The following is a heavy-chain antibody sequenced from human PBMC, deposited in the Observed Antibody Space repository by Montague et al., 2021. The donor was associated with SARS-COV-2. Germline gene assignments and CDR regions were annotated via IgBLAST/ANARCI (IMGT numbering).Heavy chain of an antibody. CDR1: GYSISSGYY. J-gene: IGHJ5*02. Sequence: SETLSLTCTVSGYSISSGYYWGWIRQPPGKGLEWIGSIYHSGSTYYNPSLKSRVTISVDTSKNQFSLKLSSATAADTAVYYCARDCYDYGSGSYQRWFDPWGQGTLVTVSS. D-gene: IGHD3-10*01. V-gene: IGHV4-38-2*02. CDR3: ARDCYDYGSGSYQRWFDP. CDR2: IYHSGST.